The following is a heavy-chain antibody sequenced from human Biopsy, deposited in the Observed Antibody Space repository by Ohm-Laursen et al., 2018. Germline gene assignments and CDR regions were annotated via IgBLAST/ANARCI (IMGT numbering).Heavy chain of an antibody. V-gene: IGHV1-69*06. CDR3: ATKLTGYFHH. CDR1: GGTFSNYG. J-gene: IGHJ1*01. CDR2: NIPILGTG. Sequence: ASVKVSCKAPGGTFSNYGVNWVRQAPGQGLEWLGGNIPILGTGNYAQKFHDRVTVAADTSTSTATMELRSLRSDDTAVYYCATKLTGYFHHWGQGTLVIVSS. D-gene: IGHD3-9*01.